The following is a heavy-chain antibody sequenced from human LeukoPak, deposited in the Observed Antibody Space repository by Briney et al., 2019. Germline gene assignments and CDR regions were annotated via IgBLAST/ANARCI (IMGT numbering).Heavy chain of an antibody. V-gene: IGHV3-23*01. J-gene: IGHJ4*02. Sequence: GGSLRLSCAASGFTFSNYAMSWVRQAPGKGLEWVSGIGGSGDSTYYADSVKGRFTISRDNSKNTLYLQMNSLRAEDTAVYYCAKDTAMVRGVMIDYWGQGTLVTVSS. CDR3: AKDTAMVRGVMIDY. CDR2: IGGSGDST. D-gene: IGHD3-10*01. CDR1: GFTFSNYA.